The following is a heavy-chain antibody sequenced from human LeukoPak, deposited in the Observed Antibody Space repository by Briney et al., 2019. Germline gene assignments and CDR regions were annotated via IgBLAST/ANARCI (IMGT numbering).Heavy chain of an antibody. J-gene: IGHJ4*02. D-gene: IGHD3-22*01. CDR1: GFTFGSYG. CDR2: ISYDGSNK. Sequence: AGSLRLSCAASGFTFGSYGMHWVRQAPGRGLEWVAVISYDGSNKKYADSVKGRFTISRDNSKNTLNLQMNSLRAEDTAVYYCAKDPTHYRVWDYYETIGLSYWGQGTLVTVSS. CDR3: AKDPTHYRVWDYYETIGLSY. V-gene: IGHV3-30*18.